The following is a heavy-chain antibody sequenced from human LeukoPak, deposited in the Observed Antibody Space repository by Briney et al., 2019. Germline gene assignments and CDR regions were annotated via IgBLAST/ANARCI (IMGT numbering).Heavy chain of an antibody. CDR1: GFTVSSNY. V-gene: IGHV3-11*06. CDR3: ARPRSSGYLTFDY. J-gene: IGHJ4*02. CDR2: ITNSGNSK. D-gene: IGHD3-22*01. Sequence: GGSLRLSCAASGFTVSSNYMSWVRQAPGKGLEWVSYITNSGNSKSYADSVKGRFTISRDNTKNSLYLQMNGLRAEDTAVYYCARPRSSGYLTFDYWGQGILVTVSS.